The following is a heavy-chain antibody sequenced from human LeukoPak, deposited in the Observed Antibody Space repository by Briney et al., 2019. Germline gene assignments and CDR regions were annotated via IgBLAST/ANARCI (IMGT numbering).Heavy chain of an antibody. CDR2: IYYSGST. D-gene: IGHD4-17*01. J-gene: IGHJ4*02. Sequence: SETLSLTCTVSGGSISSYYWSWIRQPPGKGLEWIGNIYYSGSTNYNPSLKSRVTISVDTSKNQFSLKLSSVTAADTAVYYCAGTVTTAVRFDYWGQGTLVTVSS. CDR1: GGSISSYY. CDR3: AGTVTTAVRFDY. V-gene: IGHV4-59*12.